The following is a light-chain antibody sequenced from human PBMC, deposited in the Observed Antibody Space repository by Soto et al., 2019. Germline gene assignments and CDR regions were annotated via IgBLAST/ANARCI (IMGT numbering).Light chain of an antibody. CDR1: QSISSY. CDR2: AAS. J-gene: IGKJ4*01. Sequence: DIQMTQSPSSLSASVGDRVTITCRASQSISSYLNWYQQKPGKAPKLLIYAASSLQSGVPSRFSGSGSGTDFTLTISSLQPEDFATDYCQQSYSTPRTFGGGTKVVIK. CDR3: QQSYSTPRT. V-gene: IGKV1-39*01.